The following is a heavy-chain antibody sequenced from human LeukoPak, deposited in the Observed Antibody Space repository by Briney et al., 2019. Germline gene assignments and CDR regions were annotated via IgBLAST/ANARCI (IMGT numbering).Heavy chain of an antibody. J-gene: IGHJ4*02. V-gene: IGHV3-7*01. CDR1: GFSVSGYW. CDR2: IKQDGSEK. CDR3: AREWQGGIAAAGTRIEGDY. Sequence: GGSLRLSCAVSGFSVSGYWMTWVRQAPGKGLEWVANIKQDGSEKNYVDSVKGRFTISRDNAENSLFLQMNSLRVEDTAVCYCAREWQGGIAAAGTRIEGDYWGQGTLVAVSS. D-gene: IGHD6-13*01.